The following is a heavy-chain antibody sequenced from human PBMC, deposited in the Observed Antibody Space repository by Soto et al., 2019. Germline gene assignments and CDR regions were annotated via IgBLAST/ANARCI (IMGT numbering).Heavy chain of an antibody. D-gene: IGHD2-15*01. CDR1: GFTFSSYG. Sequence: QVQLVESGGGVVQPGRSLRLSCAASGFTFSSYGMHWVRQAPGKGLEWVAVISYDGSNKYYADSVKGRFTISRDNSKNTLYLQMNRLRAEDTAVYYCAKPRQITSLLLYYFDYWGQGTLVTVSS. V-gene: IGHV3-30*18. CDR3: AKPRQITSLLLYYFDY. CDR2: ISYDGSNK. J-gene: IGHJ4*02.